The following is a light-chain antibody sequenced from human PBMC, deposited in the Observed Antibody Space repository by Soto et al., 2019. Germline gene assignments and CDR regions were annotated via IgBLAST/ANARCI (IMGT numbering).Light chain of an antibody. CDR2: GAS. CDR3: KQYGSTPPYN. CDR1: QSVSSSY. V-gene: IGKV3-20*01. Sequence: EIVLTQSPGTLSLSPGERATLSCRASQSVSSSYLAWYQQKPGQAPRLLIYGASSRTTGILDRFSGSGSGTDFNLTSSRLEPKGVAVYYCKQYGSTPPYNIGQKNKQAIK. J-gene: IGKJ2*01.